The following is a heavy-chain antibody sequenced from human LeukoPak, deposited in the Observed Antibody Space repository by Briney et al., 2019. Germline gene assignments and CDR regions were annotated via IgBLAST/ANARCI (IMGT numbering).Heavy chain of an antibody. D-gene: IGHD3-22*01. CDR1: GGSINSFY. Sequence: SETLSLTCTVSGGSINSFYWSWIRQPPGKGLEWIGYLDHSGSTNYNPSLKSRVTMSVDTSKNQFSLKLRSVTAADTAVYYCARGRQDVNMILVVMAGVSYYLDVWSKGTTVTVS. CDR3: ARGRQDVNMILVVMAGVSYYLDV. J-gene: IGHJ6*03. V-gene: IGHV4-59*12. CDR2: LDHSGST.